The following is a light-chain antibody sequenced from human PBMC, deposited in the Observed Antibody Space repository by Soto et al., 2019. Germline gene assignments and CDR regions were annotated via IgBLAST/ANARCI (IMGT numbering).Light chain of an antibody. Sequence: DFQMTQSPSSLSASVGDRVTITCQASQDSSNYLNWYQQKPGRAPKLLLYEASTLERGFPSRFSGTGSGTLFTISISSLQPEDIGIYYCQQSDNLPITFGHGTRLESK. CDR1: QDSSNY. CDR3: QQSDNLPIT. V-gene: IGKV1-33*01. J-gene: IGKJ5*01. CDR2: EAS.